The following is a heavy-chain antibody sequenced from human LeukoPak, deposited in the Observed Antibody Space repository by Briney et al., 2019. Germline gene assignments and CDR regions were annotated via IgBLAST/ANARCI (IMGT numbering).Heavy chain of an antibody. D-gene: IGHD2-2*01. V-gene: IGHV3-48*01. CDR3: ARGRNRNYCSSTSCYQVWDY. Sequence: GGSLRLSCAASGFTFSSYSMNWVRQAPGKGLEWVSYISSSSSTIYYADSVEGRFTISRDNAKNSLYLQMNSLRAEDTAVYYCARGRNRNYCSSTSCYQVWDYWGQGTLVTVSS. J-gene: IGHJ4*02. CDR1: GFTFSSYS. CDR2: ISSSSSTI.